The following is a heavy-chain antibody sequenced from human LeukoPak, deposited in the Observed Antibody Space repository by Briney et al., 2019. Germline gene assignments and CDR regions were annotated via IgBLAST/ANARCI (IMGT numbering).Heavy chain of an antibody. CDR1: GGSISSYY. J-gene: IGHJ4*02. CDR3: ARLEGIAAAGT. D-gene: IGHD6-13*01. V-gene: IGHV4-59*08. Sequence: PSETLSLTCTVSGGSISSYYWSWIRQPPGKGLEWIGYIYYSGSTNYNPSLKSRVTISVDTSKNQFSLKLSSVTAADTAVYYCARLEGIAAAGTWGQGTLVTVSS. CDR2: IYYSGST.